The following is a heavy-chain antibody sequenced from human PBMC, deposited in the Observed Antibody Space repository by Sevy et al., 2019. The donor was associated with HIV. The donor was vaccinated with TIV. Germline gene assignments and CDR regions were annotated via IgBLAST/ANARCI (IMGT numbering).Heavy chain of an antibody. CDR1: GGTFSSYA. J-gene: IGHJ4*02. CDR3: ARGSGYYDSSGYYPEFDY. V-gene: IGHV1-69*13. Sequence: ASVKVSCKASGGTFSSYAISWVRQAPGQGLEWMGGIIPIFGIANYAQKFQGRVTITADESTSTTYMELSSLRSEDTAVYYCARGSGYYDSSGYYPEFDYSGQGTMVTVSS. CDR2: IIPIFGIA. D-gene: IGHD3-22*01.